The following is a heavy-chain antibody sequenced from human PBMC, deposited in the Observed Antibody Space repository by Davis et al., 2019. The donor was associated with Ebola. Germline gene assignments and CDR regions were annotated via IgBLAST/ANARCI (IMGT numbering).Heavy chain of an antibody. J-gene: IGHJ6*04. D-gene: IGHD4-11*01. CDR3: AREPTGNYYYFYGMDV. CDR2: IYGGDT. V-gene: IGHV3-23*03. CDR1: VITFSSYA. Sequence: GGSLRLSCTDSVITFSSYAMTWVRQAPGKGLEWVSGIYGGDTHYADSVKGRFTISRDNSKNTLHLQMNRLRVEDTAVYFCAREPTGNYYYFYGMDVWGKGTTVSVSS.